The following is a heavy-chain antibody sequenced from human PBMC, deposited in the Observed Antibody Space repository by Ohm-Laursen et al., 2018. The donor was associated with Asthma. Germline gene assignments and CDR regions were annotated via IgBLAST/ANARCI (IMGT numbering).Heavy chain of an antibody. CDR3: AREYCSSTSCYDYYYYYAMDV. D-gene: IGHD2-2*01. CDR2: ISYDGSNK. V-gene: IGHV3-30*03. J-gene: IGHJ6*02. CDR1: GFTFSSYG. Sequence: SLRLSCSASGFTFSSYGMHWVRQAPGKGLEWVAVISYDGSNKYYADSVKGRFTISRDNSKNTLYLQMNSLRAEDTAVYYCAREYCSSTSCYDYYYYYAMDVWGQGTTVTVSS.